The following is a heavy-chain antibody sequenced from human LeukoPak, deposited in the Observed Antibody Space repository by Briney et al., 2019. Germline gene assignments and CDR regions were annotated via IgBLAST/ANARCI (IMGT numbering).Heavy chain of an antibody. V-gene: IGHV4-39*01. J-gene: IGHJ4*02. CDR3: ARQSHTVYDGSGDWGPHFDY. CDR1: GDSTRSSSYY. CDR2: IHYSGST. D-gene: IGHD3-22*01. Sequence: PSETLSLTCTVSGDSTRSSSYYWGWIRQPPGKGLEWIGRIHYSGSTYYNPSLKSRVTISVDTSKNRFSLRLRSVTAADTAVYYCARQSHTVYDGSGDWGPHFDYWGQGTLVTVSS.